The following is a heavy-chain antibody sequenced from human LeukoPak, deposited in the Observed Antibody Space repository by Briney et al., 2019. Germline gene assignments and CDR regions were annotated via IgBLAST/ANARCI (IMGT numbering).Heavy chain of an antibody. CDR2: ISAYNGNT. D-gene: IGHD3-16*02. J-gene: IGHJ6*02. Sequence: SVKVSCKASGYTFTSYGISWVRQAPGQGLEWMGWISAYNGNTNYAQKLQGRVTMTTDTSTSTAHMELRSLRSDDTTVYYCARDGPGGMITFGGVIVDYYYYGMDVWGQGTTVTVPS. CDR3: ARDGPGGMITFGGVIVDYYYYGMDV. CDR1: GYTFTSYG. V-gene: IGHV1-18*01.